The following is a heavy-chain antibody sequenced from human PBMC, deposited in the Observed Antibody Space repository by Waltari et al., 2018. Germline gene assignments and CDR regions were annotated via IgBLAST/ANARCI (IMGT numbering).Heavy chain of an antibody. Sequence: QVQLQESGPGLVKPSETLSLTCTVSGGSISSYYWSWIRQPAGKGLEWIGRIYTSGSTNYNPSLKSRVTMSVDTSKNQFSLKLSSVTAADTAVYYCARDLPIFGVVIESYAFDIWGQGTMVTVSS. CDR1: GGSISSYY. CDR3: ARDLPIFGVVIESYAFDI. J-gene: IGHJ3*02. D-gene: IGHD3-3*01. V-gene: IGHV4-4*07. CDR2: IYTSGST.